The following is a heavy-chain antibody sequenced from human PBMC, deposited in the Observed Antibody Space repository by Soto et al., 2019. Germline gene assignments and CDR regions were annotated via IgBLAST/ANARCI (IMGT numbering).Heavy chain of an antibody. V-gene: IGHV4-59*08. D-gene: IGHD3-22*01. J-gene: IGHJ3*02. Sequence: SETLSLTCTVSGGSISSYYWSWILQPPATGLEWIGYLYYRGISNYHPSLQSRFTISVDTSKNQVSLKLSSVTAADTAVFYCARHGGITMIVGGGLLSAFDIWGQGTMVT. CDR3: ARHGGITMIVGGGLLSAFDI. CDR1: GGSISSYY. CDR2: LYYRGIS.